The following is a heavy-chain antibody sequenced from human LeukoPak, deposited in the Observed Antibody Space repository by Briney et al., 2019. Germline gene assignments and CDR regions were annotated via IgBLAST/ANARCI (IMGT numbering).Heavy chain of an antibody. J-gene: IGHJ3*02. CDR1: GFTFSSYS. CDR2: ISSSSSYI. V-gene: IGHV3-21*01. Sequence: PGGSLRLSCAASGFTFSSYSMNWVRQAPGKGLEWVSSISSSSSYIYYADSVKGRFTISRDNAKNSLYLQMNSLRAEDTAVYYCARIWHYDSSGYDHNAFDIWGQGTMVTVSS. D-gene: IGHD3-22*01. CDR3: ARIWHYDSSGYDHNAFDI.